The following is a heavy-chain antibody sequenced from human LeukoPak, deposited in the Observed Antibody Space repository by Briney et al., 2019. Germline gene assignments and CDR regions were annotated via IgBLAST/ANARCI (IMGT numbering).Heavy chain of an antibody. CDR3: AGADSGSWDFGR. Sequence: GGSLRLSCAASGFTVSSNYMSWVRQAPGKGLEWVANINQDGSVKYYMDSVKGRFTISRDNAKNSLYLQMNSLRADDTGVYYCAGADSGSWDFGRGAQGTLVTVSS. D-gene: IGHD6-13*01. CDR1: GFTVSSNY. J-gene: IGHJ4*02. V-gene: IGHV3-7*04. CDR2: INQDGSVK.